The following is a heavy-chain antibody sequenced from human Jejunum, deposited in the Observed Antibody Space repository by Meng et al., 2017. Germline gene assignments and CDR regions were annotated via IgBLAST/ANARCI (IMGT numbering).Heavy chain of an antibody. V-gene: IGHV6-1*01. J-gene: IGHJ5*02. Sequence: QVQLQQSGPELVKPSQTLSLTCVISGDSVSSNSAAWNWFRQSPSRGLEWLGRTYYRSKWYNDYAVSVKSRITANPDTSKNHFSLQLNSVTPEDTAVYYCARGGYDSSGYYYRWFDPWGQGTLVTVSS. D-gene: IGHD3-22*01. CDR3: ARGGYDSSGYYYRWFDP. CDR1: GDSVSSNSAA. CDR2: TYYRSKWYN.